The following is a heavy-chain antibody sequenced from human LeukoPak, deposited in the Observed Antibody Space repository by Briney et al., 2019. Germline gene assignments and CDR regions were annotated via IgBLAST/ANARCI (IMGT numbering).Heavy chain of an antibody. D-gene: IGHD1-26*01. CDR1: GGSISSYY. Sequence: PSETLSLTCTVSGGSISSYYWSWIRQPAGKGLEWIGRIYTSGSTNYNPSLKGRVTMSVDTSKNQFSLKLSSVTAADTAVYYCARRWTRGPAKSGDDAFDIWGQGTMVTVSS. CDR3: ARRWTRGPAKSGDDAFDI. J-gene: IGHJ3*02. V-gene: IGHV4-4*07. CDR2: IYTSGST.